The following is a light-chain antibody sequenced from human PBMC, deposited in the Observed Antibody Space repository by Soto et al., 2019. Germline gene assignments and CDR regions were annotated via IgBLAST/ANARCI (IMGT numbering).Light chain of an antibody. Sequence: EVVLTQSPGALSLSPGERATLSCRASHSVTSNQLAWYQQKPGQAPRLLIYDASSRATGIPDRFSGSGSRTDFTLTISRLEPEDSAVYYCQQYGSPPFTFGPGTKVDIK. CDR2: DAS. J-gene: IGKJ3*01. CDR3: QQYGSPPFT. CDR1: HSVTSNQ. V-gene: IGKV3-20*01.